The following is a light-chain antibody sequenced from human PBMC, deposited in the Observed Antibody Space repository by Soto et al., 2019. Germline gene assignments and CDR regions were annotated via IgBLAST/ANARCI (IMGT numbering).Light chain of an antibody. CDR2: GAS. CDR3: QQYGSSPRFT. Sequence: EIVLTQSPGTLYLSPGERATLSCRASQSVSSSYLAWYQQKPGQAPRLLIYGASSRATGIPDSFSGSGSGTDFTLTISRLEPEDFAVYYCQQYGSSPRFTFGPGTKVDIK. CDR1: QSVSSSY. V-gene: IGKV3-20*01. J-gene: IGKJ3*01.